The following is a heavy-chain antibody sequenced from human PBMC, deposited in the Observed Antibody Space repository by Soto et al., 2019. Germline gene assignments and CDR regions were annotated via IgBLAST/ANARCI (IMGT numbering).Heavy chain of an antibody. J-gene: IGHJ4*01. CDR3: AKDFDSSGYYLCFDY. Sequence: GGSLRLSCAASGFTFSSYAMSWVSQAPGKGLEWVSAISGSGGSTYYADSVKGRFTISRDNSKKTRYLQMNSPRAEDTAVYYCAKDFDSSGYYLCFDYWGHGTLVTVSS. V-gene: IGHV3-23*01. CDR1: GFTFSSYA. CDR2: ISGSGGST. D-gene: IGHD3-22*01.